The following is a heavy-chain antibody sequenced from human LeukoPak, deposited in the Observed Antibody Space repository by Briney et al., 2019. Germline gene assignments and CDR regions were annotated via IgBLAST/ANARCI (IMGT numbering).Heavy chain of an antibody. J-gene: IGHJ4*02. CDR2: IYPGDSDI. Sequence: GESLKISCKGSGYTFTSYWIDWVRQMPGKGLEWMGIIYPGDSDIRYNPSFQGQVTISADKSTSTAYLQWSSLKASDTAMYYCARSAALDYWGQGTLVTVFS. CDR1: GYTFTSYW. D-gene: IGHD2-15*01. V-gene: IGHV5-51*01. CDR3: ARSAALDY.